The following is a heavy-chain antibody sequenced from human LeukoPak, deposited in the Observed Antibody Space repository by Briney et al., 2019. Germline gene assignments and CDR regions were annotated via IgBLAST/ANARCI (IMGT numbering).Heavy chain of an antibody. D-gene: IGHD3-9*01. J-gene: IGHJ4*02. CDR1: GFTFSSYA. Sequence: GGPLRLSCAASGFTFSSYAMSWVRKAPGKGLEWVSGISGSGGNTYYADSVKGRFTISRDNSMDTLYLQMNSLRAEDTAVYYCAKSRLVIDYWGQGTLVTVSS. CDR2: ISGSGGNT. V-gene: IGHV3-23*01. CDR3: AKSRLVIDY.